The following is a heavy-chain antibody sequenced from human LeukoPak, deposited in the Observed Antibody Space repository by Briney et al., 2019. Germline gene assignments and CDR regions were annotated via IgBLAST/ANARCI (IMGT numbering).Heavy chain of an antibody. CDR1: GGSISSYY. J-gene: IGHJ4*02. CDR3: ASSLGAAAGNFDY. CDR2: IYYSGST. D-gene: IGHD6-13*01. V-gene: IGHV4-59*01. Sequence: PSETLSLTCTVSGGSISSYYWSWVRQPPGKGLEWIGYIYYSGSTNYNPSLKSRVTISVDTSKNQFSLKLSSVTAADTAVYYCASSLGAAAGNFDYWGQGTLVTVSS.